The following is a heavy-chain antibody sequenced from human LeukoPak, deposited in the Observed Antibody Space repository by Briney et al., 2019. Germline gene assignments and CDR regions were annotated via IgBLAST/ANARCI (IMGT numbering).Heavy chain of an antibody. J-gene: IGHJ6*04. D-gene: IGHD3-3*01. Sequence: ASVKVSCKVSGYTLTELSMHWVRQAPGKGLEWMGGFDPEDGETIYAQKFQGRVTMTEDTSTDTAYMELSSLRSEDTAVYYCARDLRATYDFWSGSAMDVWGKGTTVTVSS. CDR1: GYTLTELS. CDR3: ARDLRATYDFWSGSAMDV. CDR2: FDPEDGET. V-gene: IGHV1-24*01.